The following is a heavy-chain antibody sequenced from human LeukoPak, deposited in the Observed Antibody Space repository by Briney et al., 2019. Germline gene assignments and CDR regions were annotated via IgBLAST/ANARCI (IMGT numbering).Heavy chain of an antibody. J-gene: IGHJ6*03. Sequence: ASVKVSCKASGYTFTGYYMHWVRQAPGQGLEWMGWINPNSGGTNYAQKFQGRVTMTRDTSISTAYMELSRLRSDDTAVYYCARAPVWTGYYYYMDVWGKGTTVTVSS. CDR3: ARAPVWTGYYYYMDV. V-gene: IGHV1-2*02. D-gene: IGHD3/OR15-3a*01. CDR1: GYTFTGYY. CDR2: INPNSGGT.